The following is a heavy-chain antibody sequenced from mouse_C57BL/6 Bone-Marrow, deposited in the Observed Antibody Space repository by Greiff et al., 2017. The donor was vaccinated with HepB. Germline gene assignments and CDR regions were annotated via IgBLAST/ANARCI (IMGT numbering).Heavy chain of an antibody. J-gene: IGHJ3*01. CDR2: ISNLAYSI. D-gene: IGHD1-1*01. Sequence: EVQLVESGGGLVQPGGSLKLSCAASGFTFSDYGMAWVRQAPRKGPEWVAFISNLAYSIYYADTVTGRFTISRENAKNTLYLEMSSLRSEDTAMYYCARPGSYYYGRSYGFAYWGQGTLVTVSA. CDR3: ARPGSYYYGRSYGFAY. CDR1: GFTFSDYG. V-gene: IGHV5-15*04.